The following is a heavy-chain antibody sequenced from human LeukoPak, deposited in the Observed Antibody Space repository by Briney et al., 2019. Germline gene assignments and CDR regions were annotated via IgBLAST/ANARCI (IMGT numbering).Heavy chain of an antibody. CDR1: GFTFSSYV. CDR2: ISGSGGGT. J-gene: IGHJ4*02. CDR3: AKFVGDCSSTSCPIDY. Sequence: AGSLRLSCAASGFTFSSYVMSWVRQAPGKGLEWVSAISGSGGGTHYADSVKGRFTISRDNSKNTLYLQMNSLRAEDTAVYYCAKFVGDCSSTSCPIDYWGQGTLVTVSS. V-gene: IGHV3-23*01. D-gene: IGHD2-2*01.